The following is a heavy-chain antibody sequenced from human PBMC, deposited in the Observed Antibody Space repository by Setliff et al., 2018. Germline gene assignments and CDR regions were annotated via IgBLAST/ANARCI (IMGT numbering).Heavy chain of an antibody. CDR3: ARSINGYQQRYDF. Sequence: GGSLRLSCAASGFFFRSYEMNWVRQTPGKGLEWVSYINSGGTKIYYADSVEGRFTISRDNGKNSLFLQMNSLRAADTAVYYCARSINGYQQRYDFWGQGALLTVSS. V-gene: IGHV3-48*03. D-gene: IGHD3-16*01. J-gene: IGHJ4*02. CDR1: GFFFRSYE. CDR2: INSGGTKI.